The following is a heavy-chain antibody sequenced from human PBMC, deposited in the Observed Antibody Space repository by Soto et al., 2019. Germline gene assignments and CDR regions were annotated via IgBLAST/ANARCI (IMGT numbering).Heavy chain of an antibody. J-gene: IGHJ4*02. CDR3: ATEVSGSYHFDY. CDR2: FDPEDGET. Sequence: ASVKVSCKVSGYTLTELSMHWVRQAPGKGLEWMGGFDPEDGETIYAQKFQGRVTMTEDTSTDTAYMELSSLRSEDTAVYYCATEVSGSYHFDYWGQGTLVTVSS. D-gene: IGHD1-26*01. CDR1: GYTLTELS. V-gene: IGHV1-24*01.